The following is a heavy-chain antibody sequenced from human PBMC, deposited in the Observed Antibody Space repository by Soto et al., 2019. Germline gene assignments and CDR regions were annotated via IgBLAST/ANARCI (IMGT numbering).Heavy chain of an antibody. V-gene: IGHV1-2*04. CDR3: ARAHSGYYSGFDY. J-gene: IGHJ4*02. CDR2: INPNSGGT. Sequence: ASVKVSCKASGYTFTGYYMHWVRQAPGQGLEWMGWINPNSGGTNYAQKFQGWVTTTRDTSISTAYMELSRLRSDDTAVYYCARAHSGYYSGFDYWGQGTLVTVSS. D-gene: IGHD3-22*01. CDR1: GYTFTGYY.